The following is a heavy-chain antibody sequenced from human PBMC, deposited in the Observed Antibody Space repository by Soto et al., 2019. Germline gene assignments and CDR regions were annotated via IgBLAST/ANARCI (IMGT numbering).Heavy chain of an antibody. Sequence: QVQLVQSGAAVKKPRASVKVSCKASGYTFTSYAMHWVRQAPGQRLEWMGWINAGNGNTKYSQKFQGRVTITRDTSASTAYMELSSLSSKDTTVYYCARGDSSSWRPEYFQHWGQGTLVTVSS. CDR2: INAGNGNT. V-gene: IGHV1-3*01. CDR1: GYTFTSYA. J-gene: IGHJ1*01. D-gene: IGHD6-13*01. CDR3: ARGDSSSWRPEYFQH.